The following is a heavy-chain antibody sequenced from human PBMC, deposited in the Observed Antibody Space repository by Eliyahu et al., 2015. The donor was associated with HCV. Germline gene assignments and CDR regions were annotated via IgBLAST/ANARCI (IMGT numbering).Heavy chain of an antibody. D-gene: IGHD6-19*01. J-gene: IGHJ5*02. CDR3: ASGGGGIAVTGTGGWFDP. V-gene: IGHV4-59*01. Sequence: QVQLQESGPGLVKPSETLSLTCTXSGGSIPTYYWSWIRQPPGKGLEWIGYIHYSGSTNYNPPLKSRVTISIDTSKNQFSLNLTSVTAADTAMYYCASGGGGIAVTGTGGWFDPWGQGTLVTVSS. CDR2: IHYSGST. CDR1: GGSIPTYY.